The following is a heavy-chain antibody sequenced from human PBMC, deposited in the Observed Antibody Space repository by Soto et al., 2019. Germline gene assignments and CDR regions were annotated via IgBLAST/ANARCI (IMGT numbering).Heavy chain of an antibody. V-gene: IGHV6-1*01. CDR3: ARDCTNGICTYGMDV. D-gene: IGHD2-8*01. CDR2: TYYRSKWYY. CDR1: GESVSSNSSA. Sequence: SQTLSLTFAISGESVSSNSSAWIWMRQSPSRVLEWLGRTYYRSKWYYDYAPSVKGRITIKPDTSKNQFSLQLNSVTPEDTAVYYCARDCTNGICTYGMDVWGGGPTVTVST. J-gene: IGHJ6*01.